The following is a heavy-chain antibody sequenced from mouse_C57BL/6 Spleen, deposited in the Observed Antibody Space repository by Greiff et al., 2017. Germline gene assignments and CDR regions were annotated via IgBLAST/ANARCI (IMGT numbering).Heavy chain of an antibody. CDR2: FYPGSGSI. Sequence: VMLVESGAELVKPGASVKLSCKASGYTFTEYTIHWVKQRSGQGLEWIGWFYPGSGSIKYNEKFKDKATLTADKSSSTVYMELSRLTSEDSAVXFCARHEAYYGSKEYYFDYWGQGTTLTVSS. J-gene: IGHJ2*01. CDR1: GYTFTEYT. D-gene: IGHD1-1*01. CDR3: ARHEAYYGSKEYYFDY. V-gene: IGHV1-62-2*01.